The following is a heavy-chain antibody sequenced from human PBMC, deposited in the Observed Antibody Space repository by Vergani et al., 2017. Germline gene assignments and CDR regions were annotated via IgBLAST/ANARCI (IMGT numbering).Heavy chain of an antibody. CDR2: IWYDGSNK. V-gene: IGHV3-33*01. D-gene: IGHD2-2*02. CDR1: GFPFSTYG. J-gene: IGHJ4*02. Sequence: QVQLVESGGGVVQPGESLRLSCAASGFPFSTYGMHWVRQAPGKGLEWVAVIWYDGSNKYYADSVKGRFTISRDNSKNTLYLQMNSLRDEDTAVYYCARGRYQLLYDLALHGPLNFDYWGQGTLVTVSS. CDR3: ARGRYQLLYDLALHGPLNFDY.